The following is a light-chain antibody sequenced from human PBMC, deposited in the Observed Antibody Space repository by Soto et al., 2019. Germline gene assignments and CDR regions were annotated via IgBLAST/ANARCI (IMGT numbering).Light chain of an antibody. CDR1: QSGRSN. CDR3: QQYHNWPPIT. CDR2: GAS. J-gene: IGKJ5*01. Sequence: EIVLTQSPATLSVSPGERVTLXXRASQSGRSNLAWYQQKPGQAPRLLXYGASTRATGLPARFSGSGSGTDFTLTISSLQSEDFAVYYCQQYHNWPPITFGQGTRLEIK. V-gene: IGKV3-15*01.